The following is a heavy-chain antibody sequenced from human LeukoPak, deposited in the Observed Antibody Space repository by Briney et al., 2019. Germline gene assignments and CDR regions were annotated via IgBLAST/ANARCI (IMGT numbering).Heavy chain of an antibody. CDR3: ARDLSPVVRASPMGY. Sequence: GGSLRLSCAASGFTFTIYGMHWVRQAPGKGPEWVALITYDGYYKYYSDSVKGRFTISSDTSKNTLYLQMNSLRAEDTAVYYCARDLSPVVRASPMGYWGQGTLVTVSS. J-gene: IGHJ4*02. D-gene: IGHD3-10*01. V-gene: IGHV3-30*03. CDR2: ITYDGYYK. CDR1: GFTFTIYG.